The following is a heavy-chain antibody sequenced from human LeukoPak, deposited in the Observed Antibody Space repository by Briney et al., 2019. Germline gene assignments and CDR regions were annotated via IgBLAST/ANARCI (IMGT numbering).Heavy chain of an antibody. CDR2: VYYSGST. CDR3: ARNASSLGAGAFDN. J-gene: IGHJ3*02. CDR1: GGSISSSSLY. D-gene: IGHD2-2*01. Sequence: SETLSLTCTVSGGSISSSSLYWDWIRQPPGKGLEWIGTVYYSGSTYYNPSLKSRVTISVDTSKNQFSLKLSSVTAADTALYYCARNASSLGAGAFDNWGQGTMVTVSS. V-gene: IGHV4-39*01.